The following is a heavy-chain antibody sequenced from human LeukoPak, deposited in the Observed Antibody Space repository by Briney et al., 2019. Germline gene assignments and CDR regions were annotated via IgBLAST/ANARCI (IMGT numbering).Heavy chain of an antibody. D-gene: IGHD1-14*01. CDR1: GGSISRTSYY. CDR2: FYYSGST. J-gene: IGHJ4*02. V-gene: IGHV4-39*01. Sequence: SETLSLTCTVSGGSISRTSYYWGWIRQPPGKGLEWIETFYYSGSTYYNPSLKSRVTISVDTSKNQFPLKLSSVTAADTAVYYCASGSGYFFDYWGQGTLVTVSS. CDR3: ASGSGYFFDY.